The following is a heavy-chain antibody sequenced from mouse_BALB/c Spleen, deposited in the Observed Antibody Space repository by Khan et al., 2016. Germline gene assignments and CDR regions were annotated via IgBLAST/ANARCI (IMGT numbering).Heavy chain of an antibody. CDR2: ISYSGST. CDR3: ASYFDY. J-gene: IGHJ2*01. CDR1: GYSITSDYA. V-gene: IGHV3-2*02. Sequence: VPLQESGPGLVKPSQSLSLTCTVTGYSITSDYAWNWIRQFPGNKLEWMGYISYSGSTSYNPSLKSRISITRDTSKNQFFLQLNSVTTEDTATYYCASYFDYWGQGTTLTVSS.